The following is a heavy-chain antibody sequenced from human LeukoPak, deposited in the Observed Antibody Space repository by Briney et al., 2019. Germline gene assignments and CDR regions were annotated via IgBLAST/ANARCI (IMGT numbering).Heavy chain of an antibody. Sequence: GGSLCPSCAASGFTFSRYWMHWVRQVPGKGLVWVSRINSNGSRTRYADSVKGRFTISRDNGNNTLYLQMNSLRAEDTAVYYCAREDDLGGYYFDYWGQGTPVAVSS. V-gene: IGHV3-74*01. D-gene: IGHD3-22*01. CDR3: AREDDLGGYYFDY. CDR1: GFTFSRYW. CDR2: INSNGSRT. J-gene: IGHJ4*02.